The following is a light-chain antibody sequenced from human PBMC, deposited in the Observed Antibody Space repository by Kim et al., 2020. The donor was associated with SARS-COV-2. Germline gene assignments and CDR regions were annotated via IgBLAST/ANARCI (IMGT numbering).Light chain of an antibody. CDR2: NND. J-gene: IGLJ3*02. Sequence: ELTQPPSASGTPGQRVTISCSGTRSNVGSNTVSWYQQLPGAAPKLLIYNNDRRPSGVPDRFSGSKSGNSASLAISGLQSEDEADFYCASWDDSLNGILFGGGTRSPS. V-gene: IGLV1-44*01. CDR3: ASWDDSLNGIL. CDR1: RSNVGSNT.